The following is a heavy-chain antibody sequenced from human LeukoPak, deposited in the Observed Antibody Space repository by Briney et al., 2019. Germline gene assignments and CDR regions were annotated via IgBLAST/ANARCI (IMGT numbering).Heavy chain of an antibody. CDR2: IYYNADT. CDR3: AALLYRHYPWFDS. CDR1: GSSISSNSFY. Sequence: TSETLTLTCTVSGSSISSNSFYWGWIRQPPGQGLESIGTIYYNADTFYNSSLNSLATTTVDTSASQFSQKLSSVTAADAADYFCAALLYRHYPWFDSGGEGSLV. J-gene: IGHJ5*02. V-gene: IGHV4-39*01. D-gene: IGHD3-16*02.